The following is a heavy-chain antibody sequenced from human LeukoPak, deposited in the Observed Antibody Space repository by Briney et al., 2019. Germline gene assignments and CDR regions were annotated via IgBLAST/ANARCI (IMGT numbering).Heavy chain of an antibody. Sequence: GGSLRLSCEASGFTFSSYSMNWVRQAPGKGLEWVSSISSGSGYIYYADSVKGRFTISRDNAKNSLYLQMNSLTADDTAVYYCAREGYCSSSSCHFDYWGQGTLVTVSS. J-gene: IGHJ4*02. CDR3: AREGYCSSSSCHFDY. CDR1: GFTFSSYS. V-gene: IGHV3-21*01. CDR2: ISSGSGYI. D-gene: IGHD2-2*01.